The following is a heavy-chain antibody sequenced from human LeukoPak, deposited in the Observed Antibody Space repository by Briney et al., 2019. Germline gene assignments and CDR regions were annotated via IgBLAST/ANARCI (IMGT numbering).Heavy chain of an antibody. D-gene: IGHD3-22*01. CDR3: ASTETYYYDSSGYYWGGY. V-gene: IGHV4-59*01. J-gene: IGHJ4*02. CDR1: GGSISSYY. Sequence: SETLSLTCTVSGGSISSYYWSWIRQPPGKGLEWIGYIYYSGSTNYNPSLKSRVTISVDTSKNQFSLKLSSVTAADTAVYYCASTETYYYDSSGYYWGGYWGQGTLVTVSS. CDR2: IYYSGST.